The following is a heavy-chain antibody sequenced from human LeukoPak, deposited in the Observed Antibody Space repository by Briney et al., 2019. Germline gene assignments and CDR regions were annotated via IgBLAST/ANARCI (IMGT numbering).Heavy chain of an antibody. J-gene: IGHJ6*02. CDR1: GFTFSSYA. CDR2: ISYDGSNK. Sequence: PGGSLRPSCAASGFTFSSYAMHWVRQAPGKGLEWVAVISYDGSNKYYADSVKGRFTISRDDSKNTLYLQMNSLRAEDTAVYYCARDRPHYYYYGMDVWGQGTTVTVSS. CDR3: ARDRPHYYYYGMDV. V-gene: IGHV3-30*04.